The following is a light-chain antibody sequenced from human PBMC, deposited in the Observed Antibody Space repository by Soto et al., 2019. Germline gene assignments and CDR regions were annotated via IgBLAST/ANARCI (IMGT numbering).Light chain of an antibody. CDR3: SSYTSGSTLYV. CDR1: SSDVGSYNY. CDR2: ASS. Sequence: VLTQPASVSGSPGQSITISCTGTSSDVGSYNYVSWYQHHPGKAPRLMIYASSNRPSGVSHRFSGSRSGNTASLTISGLQAEDEADYYCSSYTSGSTLYVFGTGTKSPS. V-gene: IGLV2-14*01. J-gene: IGLJ1*01.